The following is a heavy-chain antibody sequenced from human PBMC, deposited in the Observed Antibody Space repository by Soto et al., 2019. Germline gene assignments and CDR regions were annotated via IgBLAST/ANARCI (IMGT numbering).Heavy chain of an antibody. CDR3: AKRYSSSRNFDY. CDR1: GFTFSSYA. D-gene: IGHD6-13*01. V-gene: IGHV3-23*01. Sequence: HPGGSLRLSCAASGFTFSSYAMSWVRQAPGKGLEWVSAISGSGGSTYYADSVKGRFTISRDNSKNTLYLQMNSLRAEDTTVYYCAKRYSSSRNFDYWGQGTLVTVSS. J-gene: IGHJ4*02. CDR2: ISGSGGST.